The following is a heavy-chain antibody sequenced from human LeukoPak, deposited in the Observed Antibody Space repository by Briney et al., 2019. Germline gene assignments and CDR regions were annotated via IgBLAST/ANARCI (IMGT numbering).Heavy chain of an antibody. Sequence: SETLSLTCTVSGGSISSYYWSWIRQPPGKGLEWIGYIYYSGSTNYNPSLKSRVTISVDTSKNQFPLKLSSVTAADTAVYYCAREDCGGDCYTYWGQGTLVTVSS. CDR1: GGSISSYY. J-gene: IGHJ4*02. V-gene: IGHV4-59*01. CDR2: IYYSGST. CDR3: AREDCGGDCYTY. D-gene: IGHD2-21*02.